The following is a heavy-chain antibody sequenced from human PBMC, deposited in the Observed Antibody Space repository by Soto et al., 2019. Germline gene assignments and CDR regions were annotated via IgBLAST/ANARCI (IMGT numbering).Heavy chain of an antibody. Sequence: EVQLVESGGGLIQPGGSLRLSCAASEFTVSSNYMSWVRQAPGKGLEWVSLISSGDSTYYVDSVKGRFTISRDNSKNTLYLQMNSLSAEDTAVYYCARGERKYYFDYWGQGTLVTVSS. D-gene: IGHD1-26*01. CDR2: ISSGDST. J-gene: IGHJ4*02. V-gene: IGHV3-53*01. CDR3: ARGERKYYFDY. CDR1: EFTVSSNY.